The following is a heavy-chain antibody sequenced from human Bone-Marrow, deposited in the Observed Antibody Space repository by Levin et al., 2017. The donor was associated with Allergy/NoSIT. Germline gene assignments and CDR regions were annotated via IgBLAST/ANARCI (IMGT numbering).Heavy chain of an antibody. Sequence: GGSLRLSCAASGFPFTTYALGWVRQAPGKGLEWVSVISTSGGSTDYADSVKGRFTISRDNSKNTLYLQMNSLRADDTAVYYCAKGPFSSSSRGYYFDFWGQGALVTVSS. D-gene: IGHD6-6*01. CDR3: AKGPFSSSSRGYYFDF. CDR1: GFPFTTYA. J-gene: IGHJ4*02. CDR2: ISTSGGST. V-gene: IGHV3-23*01.